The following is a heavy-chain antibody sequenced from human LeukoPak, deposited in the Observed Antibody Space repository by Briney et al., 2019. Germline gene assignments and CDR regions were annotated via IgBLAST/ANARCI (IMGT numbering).Heavy chain of an antibody. J-gene: IGHJ5*02. CDR3: ARDLDPYYYDSSGYNSWFDP. V-gene: IGHV1-46*01. D-gene: IGHD3-22*01. Sequence: ASVKVSCKASGYTFTSYYLHWVRQAPGQGLEWMGIINPSGGSTSCAQKFQGRVTMTRDTSTSTVYMELSSLRSEDTAVYYCARDLDPYYYDSSGYNSWFDPWGQGTLVTVSS. CDR1: GYTFTSYY. CDR2: INPSGGST.